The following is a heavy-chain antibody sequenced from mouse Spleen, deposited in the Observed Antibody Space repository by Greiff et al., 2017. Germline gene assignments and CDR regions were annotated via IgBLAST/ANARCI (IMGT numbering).Heavy chain of an antibody. CDR3: ARGGGFDY. D-gene: IGHD1-1*02. Sequence: QVQLQQPGAELVKPGASVKLSCKASGYTFTSYWMQWVKQRPGQGLEWIGEIDPSDSYTNYNQKFKGKATLTVDTSSSTAYMQLSSLTSEDSAVYYCARGGGFDYWGQGTTLTVSS. CDR2: IDPSDSYT. J-gene: IGHJ2*01. CDR1: GYTFTSYW. V-gene: IGHV1-50*01.